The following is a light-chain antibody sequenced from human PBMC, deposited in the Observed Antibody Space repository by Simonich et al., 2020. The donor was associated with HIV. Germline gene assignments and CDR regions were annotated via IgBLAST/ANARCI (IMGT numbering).Light chain of an antibody. CDR3: QQYYDTPYT. CDR1: QSVSSN. J-gene: IGKJ2*01. Sequence: EIVMTQSPDTLSVSPGERAPLSCRASQSVSSNLAWFQQKPGPAPRFLIYCASTRATGIPARFSGSGSGTEFTLTISSMQSEDFAVYYCQQYYDTPYTFGQGTKLEI. CDR2: CAS. V-gene: IGKV3-15*01.